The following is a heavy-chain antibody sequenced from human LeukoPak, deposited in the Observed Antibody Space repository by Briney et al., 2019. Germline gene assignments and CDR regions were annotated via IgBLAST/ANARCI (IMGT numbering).Heavy chain of an antibody. V-gene: IGHV1-46*01. J-gene: IGHJ3*02. CDR3: ARAQGAYYYDSSGYRI. CDR2: INPSGGST. CDR1: GYTFTSYY. Sequence: ASVKVSCKASGYTFTSYYMHWVRQAPGQGLEWMGIINPSGGSTSYAQKFQGRVTMTRNTSISTAYMELSSLRSEDTAVYYCARAQGAYYYDSSGYRIWGQGTMVTVSS. D-gene: IGHD3-22*01.